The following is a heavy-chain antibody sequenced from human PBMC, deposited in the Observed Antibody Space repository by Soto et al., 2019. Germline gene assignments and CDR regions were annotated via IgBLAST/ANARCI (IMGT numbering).Heavy chain of an antibody. CDR1: GFTFSNYA. D-gene: IGHD3-10*01. J-gene: IGHJ4*02. Sequence: GGSLRLSCAASGFTFSNYAMSWVRQAPGKGLEWVSLVSGTAGSTYYADSVKGRFTISRDNPKNTVYLQMNSLRAEDTAVYYCAKDLYGSGSYCDYWGQGTLVTVSS. CDR2: VSGTAGST. V-gene: IGHV3-23*01. CDR3: AKDLYGSGSYCDY.